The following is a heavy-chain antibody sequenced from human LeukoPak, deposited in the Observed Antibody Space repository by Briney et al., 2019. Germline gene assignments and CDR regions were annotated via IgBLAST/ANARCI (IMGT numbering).Heavy chain of an antibody. CDR1: GYTFTSYD. J-gene: IGHJ6*02. V-gene: IGHV1-8*01. Sequence: ASVKVSCKASGYTFTSYDINWVRQATGQGLEWMGWMNPNSGNTGYAQKFQGRVTMTRNTSISTAYMELSSLRSEDTAVYYCVSGITMVRGVKKNYYYGMDVWGQGTTVTVSS. D-gene: IGHD3-10*01. CDR2: MNPNSGNT. CDR3: VSGITMVRGVKKNYYYGMDV.